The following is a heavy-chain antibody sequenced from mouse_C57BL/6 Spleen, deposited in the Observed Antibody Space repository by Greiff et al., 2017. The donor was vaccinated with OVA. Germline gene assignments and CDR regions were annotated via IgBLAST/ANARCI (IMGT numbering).Heavy chain of an antibody. CDR2: IWRGGST. Sequence: VKVVESGPGLVQPSQSLSITCTVSGFSLTSYGVHWVRQSPGKGLEWLGVIWRGGSTDYNAAFMSRLSITKDNSKSQVFFKMNSLQADDTAIYYCAKTDGNYGSSPSYYAMDYWGQGTSVTVSS. V-gene: IGHV2-5*01. CDR3: AKTDGNYGSSPSYYAMDY. CDR1: GFSLTSYG. D-gene: IGHD1-1*01. J-gene: IGHJ4*01.